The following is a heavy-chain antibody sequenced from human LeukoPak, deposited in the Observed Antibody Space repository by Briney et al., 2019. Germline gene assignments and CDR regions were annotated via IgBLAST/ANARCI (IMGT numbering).Heavy chain of an antibody. J-gene: IGHJ5*02. CDR1: GGSLDPYY. Sequence: SETLSLTCSVSGGSLDPYYWSWIRQPPGKGLEWIGYFFYSGSTNYNPSFNSRVIISIDTAKNQISLSLSSVTAADTAVYYCARAWRYDFWSGYYTGAPFDPWGQGTLVTVSS. CDR2: FFYSGST. V-gene: IGHV4-59*12. D-gene: IGHD3-3*01. CDR3: ARAWRYDFWSGYYTGAPFDP.